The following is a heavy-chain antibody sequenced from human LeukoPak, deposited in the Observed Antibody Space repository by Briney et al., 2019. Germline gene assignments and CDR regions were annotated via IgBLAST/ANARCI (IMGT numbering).Heavy chain of an antibody. J-gene: IGHJ4*02. CDR1: GVTFSTYA. D-gene: IGHD3-22*01. CDR3: ARGPESASFYDTSGYPYYFDY. V-gene: IGHV1-69*01. CDR2: IIPIFYTP. Sequence: VKVSCHASGVTFSTYAINWVRQAPGQGLEWMGGIIPIFYTPNYAQKFQARVTITADESKSTAYLELSRLRSDDTALYYCARGPESASFYDTSGYPYYFDYWGQGTLVTVSS.